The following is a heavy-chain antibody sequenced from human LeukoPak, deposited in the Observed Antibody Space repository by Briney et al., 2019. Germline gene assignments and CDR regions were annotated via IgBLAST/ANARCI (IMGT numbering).Heavy chain of an antibody. CDR3: ARGVAARRP. CDR2: INTDGSST. V-gene: IGHV3-74*01. Sequence: GGSLRLSCEGSGFTFSNYWMGWVRQAPGKGLVWVSRINTDGSSTSYADSVKGRFTISRDNAKNTLYLQMNSLRAEDTAVYYCARGVAARRPWGQGTMVTVPS. CDR1: GFTFSNYW. D-gene: IGHD1-26*01. J-gene: IGHJ3*01.